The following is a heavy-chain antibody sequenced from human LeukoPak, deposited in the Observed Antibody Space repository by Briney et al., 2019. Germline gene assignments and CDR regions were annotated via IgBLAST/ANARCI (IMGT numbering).Heavy chain of an antibody. V-gene: IGHV4-61*02. CDR3: AREVPLRYFDWLLERLSFYYMDV. CDR1: GGSISSGSYY. CDR2: IYTSGST. Sequence: KPSETLSLTCTVSGGSISSGSYYWSWIRQPAGKGLEWIGRIYTSGSTNYNPSLKSRVTISVDTSKNQFSLKLSSVTAADTAVYYCAREVPLRYFDWLLERLSFYYMDVWGKGTTVTISS. J-gene: IGHJ6*03. D-gene: IGHD3-9*01.